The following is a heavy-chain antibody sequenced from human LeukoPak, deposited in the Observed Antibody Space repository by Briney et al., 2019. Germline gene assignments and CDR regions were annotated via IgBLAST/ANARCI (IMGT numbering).Heavy chain of an antibody. CDR2: IYYSGST. J-gene: IGHJ5*02. CDR3: ARGSEVVAVTMGWFDP. V-gene: IGHV4-59*01. Sequence: SETLSLTCTVSGGSISSYYWSWIRQPPGKGLEWIGYIYYSGSTNYSPSLKSRVTISVDTSKNQFSLKLSSVTAADTAVYYCARGSEVVAVTMGWFDPWGQGTLVTVSS. CDR1: GGSISSYY. D-gene: IGHD2-15*01.